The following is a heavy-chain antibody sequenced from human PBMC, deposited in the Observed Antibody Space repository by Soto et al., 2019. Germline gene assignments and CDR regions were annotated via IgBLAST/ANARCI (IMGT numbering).Heavy chain of an antibody. CDR1: GASIDSKSYY. J-gene: IGHJ6*02. CDR2: IFYAGDT. Sequence: QLQLQESGPGLVKPSATLSLTCSVSGASIDSKSYYWAWIRQPPGKGLEWIGNIFYAGDTYYSPSLKSRLTISVDLSQNQFSLSLSSVTAADTALYYCARLDLAYYGLDVWGQGATILVSS. CDR3: ARLDLAYYGLDV. V-gene: IGHV4-39*01. D-gene: IGHD3-9*01.